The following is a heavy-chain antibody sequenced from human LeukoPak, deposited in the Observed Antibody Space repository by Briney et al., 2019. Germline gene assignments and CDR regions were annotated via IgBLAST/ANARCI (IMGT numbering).Heavy chain of an antibody. CDR3: ARGGGYCSGGSCTGNAFDI. V-gene: IGHV3-21*01. D-gene: IGHD2-15*01. CDR2: IDVGSYA. J-gene: IGHJ3*02. Sequence: PGESLRLSCAASGFTFSSYGINWVRQAPGKGLEWVSSIDVGSYAYYADSVKGRFTISRDNAKNSLYLQMNSLRAEDTAVYYCARGGGYCSGGSCTGNAFDIWGQGTMVTVSS. CDR1: GFTFSSYG.